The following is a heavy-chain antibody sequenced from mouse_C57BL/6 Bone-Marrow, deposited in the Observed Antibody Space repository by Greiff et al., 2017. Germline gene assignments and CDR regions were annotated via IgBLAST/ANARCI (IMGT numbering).Heavy chain of an antibody. CDR2: IYPSDSET. J-gene: IGHJ4*01. CDR1: GYTFTSYW. V-gene: IGHV1-61*01. Sequence: QVQLQQPGAELARPGSSVKLSCKASGYTFTSYWMGWVKQRPGQGLEWIGKIYPSDSETHYTQKFKDKATLTVDKSSSTAYMQLSSLTSEDSAVYYCARYDYYAMDYCGQGTSVTVSS. CDR3: ARYDYYAMDY.